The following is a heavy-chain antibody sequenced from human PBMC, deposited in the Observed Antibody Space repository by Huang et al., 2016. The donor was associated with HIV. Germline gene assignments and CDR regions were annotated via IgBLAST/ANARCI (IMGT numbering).Heavy chain of an antibody. CDR3: VRCPGYYFEPSRYFDAFDI. CDR2: IKPSGTT. J-gene: IGHJ3*02. V-gene: IGHV4-34*02. CDR1: GGTFTGYF. Sequence: VQLQQWGASLLKPSETLSLTCAVSGGTFTGYFWGWVRQAPGQGLEWIAEIKPSGTTSYNPSLKSRVSMSVDVSNNQFSLSLKSVTAADTAVYFCVRCPGYYFEPSRYFDAFDIWGPGTMVTVS. D-gene: IGHD3-22*01.